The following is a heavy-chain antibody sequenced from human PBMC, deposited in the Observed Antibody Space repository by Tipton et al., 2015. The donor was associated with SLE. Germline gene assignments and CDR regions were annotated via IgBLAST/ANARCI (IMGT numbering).Heavy chain of an antibody. CDR3: ARDGYCSGGSCYVYGMDV. CDR1: GGSISTYY. J-gene: IGHJ6*02. D-gene: IGHD2-15*01. Sequence: TLSLTCTVSGGSISTYYWSWIRQPPGKGLEWIGNIYYSGSTNYNPSLKSRVTISVDTSKNQFSLKLSSVTAADTAVYYCARDGYCSGGSCYVYGMDVWGQGTTVTVSS. CDR2: IYYSGST. V-gene: IGHV4-59*01.